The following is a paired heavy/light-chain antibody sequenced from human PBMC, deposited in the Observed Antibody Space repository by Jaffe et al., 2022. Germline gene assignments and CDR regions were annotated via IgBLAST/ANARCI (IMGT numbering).Light chain of an antibody. Sequence: SYVLTQPPSVSVAPGTTATITCGGDNIGSKSVHWYQQKPGQAPVLVIYYDSDRPSGIPERISGSNSGNTATLTITRVEAGDEADYYCQVWDTNTDHPGVFGPGTKVTV. J-gene: IGLJ1*01. CDR1: NIGSKS. V-gene: IGLV3-21*04. CDR2: YDS. CDR3: QVWDTNTDHPGV.
Heavy chain of an antibody. CDR2: IKSKADGGTT. CDR1: GLTFTNAY. CDR3: TTDFWSGYYDTYYFEY. V-gene: IGHV3-15*05. Sequence: EVQLVESGGGLVNPGGSLRLSCAASGLTFTNAYMSWVRQAPGKGLEWVGRIKSKADGGTTDYDAAVKGRFTISRDDSRNTLYLQMNSLKPEDTAVYYCTTDFWSGYYDTYYFEYWGQGTLVAVSS. J-gene: IGHJ4*02. D-gene: IGHD3-3*01.